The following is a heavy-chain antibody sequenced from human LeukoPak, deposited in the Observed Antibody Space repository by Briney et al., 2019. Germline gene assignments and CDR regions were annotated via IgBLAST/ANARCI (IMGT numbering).Heavy chain of an antibody. CDR3: ARDTRWSQTNKVYLDY. CDR1: GFTFSSYS. CDR2: ISSSSSTI. Sequence: QPGGSLRLSCAASGFTFSSYSMNWVRQAPGKGLEWVSYISSSSSTIYYADSVKGRLTISRDNAKNSLYLQMNSLRDEDTAVYYCARDTRWSQTNKVYLDYWGQGTLVTVSS. J-gene: IGHJ4*02. V-gene: IGHV3-48*02. D-gene: IGHD2-2*01.